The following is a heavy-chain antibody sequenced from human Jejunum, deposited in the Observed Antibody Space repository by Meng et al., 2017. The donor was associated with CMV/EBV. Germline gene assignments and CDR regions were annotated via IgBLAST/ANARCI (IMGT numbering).Heavy chain of an antibody. CDR3: ARSGGKTWYRENNWFDP. CDR2: VYYNDDK. D-gene: IGHD3-10*01. CDR1: FSLTTSGMG. J-gene: IGHJ5*02. V-gene: IGHV2-5*01. Sequence: FSLTTSGMGVGWIRQPPGKALEWLAVVYYNDDKRYNPSLRTKLSITRDTSKNQVVLTMTNMDPSDTGTYYCARSGGKTWYRENNWFDPWGQGTLVTVSS.